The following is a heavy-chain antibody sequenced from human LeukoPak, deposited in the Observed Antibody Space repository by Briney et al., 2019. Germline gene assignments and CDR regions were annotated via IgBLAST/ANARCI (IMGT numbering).Heavy chain of an antibody. CDR2: INHSGST. Sequence: PSETLTLTCAVYGGSFSSYYWSWIRQPPGKGLEWIGEINHSGSTNYNPSLKSRVTISVDTSKNQFSLKLSSVTAADTAVYYCARVMGAKAVDYWGQGTLVTDSS. CDR3: ARVMGAKAVDY. CDR1: GGSFSSYY. J-gene: IGHJ4*02. D-gene: IGHD1-26*01. V-gene: IGHV4-34*01.